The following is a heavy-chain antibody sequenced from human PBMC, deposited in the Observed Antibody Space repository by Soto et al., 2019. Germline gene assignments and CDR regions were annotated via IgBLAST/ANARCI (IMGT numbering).Heavy chain of an antibody. CDR1: GGSISSGGYY. V-gene: IGHV4-30-2*01. J-gene: IGHJ5*02. CDR2: IYHSGST. CDR3: ARDQLEGNWFDP. Sequence: SETLSLTCAVSGGSISSGGYYWSWIRQPPGKGLEWIGYIYHSGSTHYNPSLKSRVTISVDKSKNQFSLKLTSVTAADTAVYYCARDQLEGNWFDPWGQGTLVTVSS. D-gene: IGHD1-1*01.